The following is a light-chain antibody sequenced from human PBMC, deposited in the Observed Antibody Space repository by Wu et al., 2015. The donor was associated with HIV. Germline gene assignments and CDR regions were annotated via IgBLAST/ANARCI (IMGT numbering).Light chain of an antibody. Sequence: DIQMTQSPSTLSASIGDRVTITCRASQSISTYLAWYQQTPGKAPKLLINKATALESGVPSRFSGSGSGTEFTLTISSLQPEDSAIYYCQQYNTMWTFGQGTKVEIK. V-gene: IGKV1-5*03. J-gene: IGKJ1*01. CDR3: QQYNTMWT. CDR2: KAT. CDR1: QSISTY.